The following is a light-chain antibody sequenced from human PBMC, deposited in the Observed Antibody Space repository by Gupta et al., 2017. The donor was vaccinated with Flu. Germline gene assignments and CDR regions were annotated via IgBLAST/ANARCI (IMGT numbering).Light chain of an antibody. J-gene: IGKJ1*01. CDR2: GAS. CDR1: QSVSSN. CDR3: QQYNNWPPWT. Sequence: ATLSVSPGERATLSCRASQSVSSNLAWYQQKPGQAPRLLIYGASTRATGIPARFSGSGSGTEFTLTISSLKSEDFAVYYCQQYNNWPPWTFGQGTKVEIK. V-gene: IGKV3-15*01.